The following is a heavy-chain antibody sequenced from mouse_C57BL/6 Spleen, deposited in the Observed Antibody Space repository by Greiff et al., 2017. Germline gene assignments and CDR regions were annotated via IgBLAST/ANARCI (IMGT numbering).Heavy chain of an antibody. Sequence: VQLKESGPGLVKPSQSLSLTCSVTGYSITSGYYWNWIRQFPGNKLEWMGYISYDGSNNYNPSLKNRISITRDTSKNQFFLKLNSVTTEDTATYYCARADLTWAMDYWGQGTSVTVSS. CDR2: ISYDGSN. CDR1: GYSITSGYY. CDR3: ARADLTWAMDY. V-gene: IGHV3-6*01. J-gene: IGHJ4*01.